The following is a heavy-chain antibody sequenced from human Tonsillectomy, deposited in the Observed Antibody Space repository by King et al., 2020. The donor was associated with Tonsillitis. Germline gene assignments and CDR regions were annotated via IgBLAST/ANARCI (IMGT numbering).Heavy chain of an antibody. Sequence: VQLVEPGGGFVQPGGSLRLSCAASGFTFSNYAMSWVRQAPGKGLEWVSGISGTGDSTYYADSVKGRFTISRDNSKNTLYLQMNSLRTEDTAVYYCAVVGTDALDIWGQGTMVTVSS. CDR3: AVVGTDALDI. J-gene: IGHJ3*02. V-gene: IGHV3-23*04. CDR1: GFTFSNYA. CDR2: ISGTGDST. D-gene: IGHD1-1*01.